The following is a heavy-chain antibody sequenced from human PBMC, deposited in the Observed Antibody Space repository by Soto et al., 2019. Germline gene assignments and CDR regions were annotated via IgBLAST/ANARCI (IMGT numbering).Heavy chain of an antibody. V-gene: IGHV3-30*18. CDR3: AKDLTSVPYYYDSSGSSFDY. D-gene: IGHD3-22*01. Sequence: PGGSLRLSCAASGFTFSSYGMHWVRQAPGKGLEWAALISYDGSNKYYADSVKGRFTISRDNSKNTLYLQMNSLRAEDTAVYYCAKDLTSVPYYYDSSGSSFDYWGQGTLVTVSS. J-gene: IGHJ4*02. CDR1: GFTFSSYG. CDR2: ISYDGSNK.